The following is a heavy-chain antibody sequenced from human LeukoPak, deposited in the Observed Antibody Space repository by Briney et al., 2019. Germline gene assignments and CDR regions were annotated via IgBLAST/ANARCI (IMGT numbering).Heavy chain of an antibody. CDR2: ISGSGSTI. CDR3: ARGPSSGGGIDY. J-gene: IGHJ4*02. V-gene: IGHV3-48*03. CDR1: GFTFSSYE. Sequence: GGSLRLSCAASGFTFSSYEMNWVRQAPGKGLEWVSYISGSGSTIYYADSAKGRFTISRDNAKNSLYLQMNSLRAEDTAVYYCARGPSSGGGIDYWGQGTLVTVSS. D-gene: IGHD3-16*01.